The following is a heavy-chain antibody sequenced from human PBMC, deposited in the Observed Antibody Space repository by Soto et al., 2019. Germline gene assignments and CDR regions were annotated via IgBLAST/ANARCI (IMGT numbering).Heavy chain of an antibody. CDR2: ISYDGSKK. V-gene: IGHV3-30*18. J-gene: IGHJ3*02. Sequence: QVQLVESGGGVVQPGRSLRLSCVASGFTFSTHGMHWVRQAPGKGLEWMTVISYDGSKKYYAASVKGRFTVSRDNSKNTLDMQMNSLRAEDTSLYYWAKDKVAAGGGAGGDGFDIWGQGTMFTVAS. D-gene: IGHD6-13*01. CDR1: GFTFSTHG. CDR3: AKDKVAAGGGAGGDGFDI.